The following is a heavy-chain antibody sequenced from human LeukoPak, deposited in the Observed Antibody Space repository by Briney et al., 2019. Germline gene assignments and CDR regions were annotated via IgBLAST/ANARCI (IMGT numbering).Heavy chain of an antibody. CDR3: ARVSYYDSSGYFDY. V-gene: IGHV4-30-4*07. CDR1: GGSISSGGYS. J-gene: IGHJ4*02. Sequence: SETLSLTCTVSGGSISSGGYSWSWIRQPPGKGLEWIGYIYYSGSTYYNPSLKSRVTISVDTSKNQFSLKLSSVTAADTAVYYCARVSYYDSSGYFDYWGQGTLVTVSS. D-gene: IGHD3-22*01. CDR2: IYYSGST.